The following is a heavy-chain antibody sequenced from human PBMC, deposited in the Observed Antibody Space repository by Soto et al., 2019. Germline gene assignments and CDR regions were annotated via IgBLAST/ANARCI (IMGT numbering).Heavy chain of an antibody. V-gene: IGHV1-8*01. CDR3: AISTVTTGRYYYYYMDV. CDR1: GYTFTSYG. CDR2: MNPNSGNT. Sequence: GASVKVSCKASGYTFTSYGINWVRQATGQGLEWMGGMNPNSGNTGYAQKFQGRVTMTRNTSISTAYMELSSLRSEDTAVYYCAISTVTTGRYYYYYMDVWGKGTTVTVSS. J-gene: IGHJ6*03. D-gene: IGHD4-4*01.